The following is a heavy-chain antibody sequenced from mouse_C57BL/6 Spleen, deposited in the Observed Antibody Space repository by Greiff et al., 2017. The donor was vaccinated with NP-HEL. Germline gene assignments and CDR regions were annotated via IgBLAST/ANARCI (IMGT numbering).Heavy chain of an antibody. CDR3: ARENHYYYGSSSWFAY. CDR1: GYTFTSYW. J-gene: IGHJ3*01. CDR2: IHPNSGST. Sequence: VQLQQPGAELVKPGASVKLSCKASGYTFTSYWMHWVKQRPGQGLEWIGMIHPNSGSTNYNEKFKSKATLTVDKSSSTAYMQLSSLTSEDSAVYYCARENHYYYGSSSWFAYWGQGTLVTVSA. V-gene: IGHV1-64*01. D-gene: IGHD1-1*01.